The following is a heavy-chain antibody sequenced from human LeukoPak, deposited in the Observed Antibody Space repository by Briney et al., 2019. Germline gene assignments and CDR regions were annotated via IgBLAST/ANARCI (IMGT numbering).Heavy chain of an antibody. CDR1: GFTFSSYA. D-gene: IGHD6-13*01. V-gene: IGHV3-23*01. CDR3: AKEGRQLVRSRYFDY. J-gene: IGHJ4*02. Sequence: GGCLRLSCAASGFTFSSYAMSWVRPAPGKGLEWVSAISGSGGSTYYADSVKGRFTISRDNSKNTLYLQMNSLRAEDTAVYYCAKEGRQLVRSRYFDYWGQGTLVTVSS. CDR2: ISGSGGST.